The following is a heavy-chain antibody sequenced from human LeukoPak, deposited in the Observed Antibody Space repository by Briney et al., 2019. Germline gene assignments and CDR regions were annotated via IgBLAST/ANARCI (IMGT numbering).Heavy chain of an antibody. Sequence: QPGGSLRLSCAAPGFTFNNYGMHWVRQAPGKGLEWVAFIRYDGSNKYYADSVKGRFTISRDNSKNTLYLQMNSLRAEDTAVYYCAKDDFRSHIVARGRGLLSYWGQGTLVTVSS. CDR3: AKDDFRSHIVARGRGLLSY. CDR2: IRYDGSNK. CDR1: GFTFNNYG. J-gene: IGHJ4*02. D-gene: IGHD5-12*01. V-gene: IGHV3-30*02.